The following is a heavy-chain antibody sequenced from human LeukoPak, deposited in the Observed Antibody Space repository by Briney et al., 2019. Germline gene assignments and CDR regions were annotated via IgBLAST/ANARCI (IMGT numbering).Heavy chain of an antibody. CDR3: ARGDLFGELLAVDY. J-gene: IGHJ4*02. CDR2: ISYDGSNK. Sequence: GRSLRLSCAASGFTFSSYVMHWVRKAPGKGLEWVAVISYDGSNKYYADSVKGRFTISRDNSKNTLYLQMSSLRAEDTAVYYCARGDLFGELLAVDYWGQGTLVTVSS. V-gene: IGHV3-30-3*01. D-gene: IGHD3-10*01. CDR1: GFTFSSYV.